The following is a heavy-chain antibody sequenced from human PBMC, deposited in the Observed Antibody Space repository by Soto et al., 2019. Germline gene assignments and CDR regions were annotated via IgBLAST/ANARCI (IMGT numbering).Heavy chain of an antibody. CDR1: GFTFSSYS. CDR2: ISSSSSTI. J-gene: IGHJ5*02. CDR3: ARDPVTMVRGVIRKNWFDP. Sequence: GGSLRLSCAASGFTFSSYSMNWVRQAPGKGLEWVSYISSSSSTIYYADSVKGRFTISRDNAKNSLYLQMNSLRDEDRAVYYCARDPVTMVRGVIRKNWFDPWGQGTLVTVSS. D-gene: IGHD3-10*01. V-gene: IGHV3-48*02.